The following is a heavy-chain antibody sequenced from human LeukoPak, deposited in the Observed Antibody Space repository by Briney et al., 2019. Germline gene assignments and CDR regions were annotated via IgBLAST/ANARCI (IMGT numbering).Heavy chain of an antibody. D-gene: IGHD4-17*01. CDR1: GFTFSSYW. CDR3: ARVRDYGDFPFYFDY. J-gene: IGHJ4*02. Sequence: GGSLRLSCAASGFTFSSYWMSWVRQAPGKGLEWEANIKQDGSEKYYVDSVKGRFTISRDNAKNSLYLQMNSLRAEDTAVYYCARVRDYGDFPFYFDYWGQGTLVTVSS. CDR2: IKQDGSEK. V-gene: IGHV3-7*01.